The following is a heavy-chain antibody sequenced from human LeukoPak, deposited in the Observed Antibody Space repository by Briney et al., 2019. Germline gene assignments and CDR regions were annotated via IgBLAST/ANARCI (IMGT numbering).Heavy chain of an antibody. V-gene: IGHV3-23*01. CDR1: GFTFSSYA. CDR3: AKESGVVVTAPLDY. CDR2: ISGSGGST. Sequence: PGGSLRLSCAASGFTFSSYAMSWVRQAPGKGLEWVSAISGSGGSTYYADSVKGRFTISRDNSKNTLYLQTNSLRAEDTAVYYCAKESGVVVTAPLDYWGQGTLVTVSS. J-gene: IGHJ4*02. D-gene: IGHD2-21*02.